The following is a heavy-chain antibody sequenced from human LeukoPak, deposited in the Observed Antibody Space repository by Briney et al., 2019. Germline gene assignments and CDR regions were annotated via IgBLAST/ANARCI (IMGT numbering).Heavy chain of an antibody. V-gene: IGHV3-30*03. D-gene: IGHD5-18*01. CDR2: ISFDGSDK. CDR1: GFTFNNYG. CDR3: AWHSYGGVNYYYFYMDV. J-gene: IGHJ6*03. Sequence: GGSLRLSCAGSGFTFNNYGIHWVRQAPGKGLEWVAVISFDGSDKYYADSVKGRFTISRDNAKNSLYLQMNSLRAEDTALYYCAWHSYGGVNYYYFYMDVWGKGTTVTVSS.